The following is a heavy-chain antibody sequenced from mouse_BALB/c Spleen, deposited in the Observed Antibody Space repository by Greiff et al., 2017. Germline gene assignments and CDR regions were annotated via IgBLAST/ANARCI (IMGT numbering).Heavy chain of an antibody. D-gene: IGHD2-4*01. CDR1: GFTFSNYW. J-gene: IGHJ3*01. V-gene: IGHV6-6*02. CDR3: TRLDYDFPAY. Sequence: DVKLVESGGGLVQPGGSMKLSCVASGFTFSNYWMNWVRQSPEKGLEWVAEIRLKSNNYATHYAESVKGRFTISRDDSKSSVYLQMNNLRAEDTGIYYCTRLDYDFPAYWGQGTLVTVSA. CDR2: IRLKSNNYAT.